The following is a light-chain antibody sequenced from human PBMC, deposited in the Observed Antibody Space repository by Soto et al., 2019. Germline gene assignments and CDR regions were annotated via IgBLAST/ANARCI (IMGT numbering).Light chain of an antibody. V-gene: IGLV2-8*01. CDR3: TSYGGRDNLI. Sequence: QSALTQPPSASGSPGQSVTISCTGTSSDIGEYNYVSWFQQHPGEAPKLIISEVNKWPSGVPNRFSGSKSGNTASLTVSGLQAEDEADYYCTSYGGRDNLIFGGGTKVTVL. CDR2: EVN. CDR1: SSDIGEYNY. J-gene: IGLJ2*01.